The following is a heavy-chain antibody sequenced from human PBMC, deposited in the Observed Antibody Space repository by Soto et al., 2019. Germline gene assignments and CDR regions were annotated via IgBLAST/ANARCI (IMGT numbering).Heavy chain of an antibody. CDR3: AKDMFGSGDRGMFDS. V-gene: IGHV3-23*01. Sequence: ESGGGLVQPGGSLRLSCAASGFTFNNYAMSWVRQAPGKGLEWVSGTSGFGDKTYYADSVKGRFTISRDNSKNTLFLQMNSLRAEDMALYYCAKDMFGSGDRGMFDSWGQGTLVTVSS. CDR1: GFTFNNYA. J-gene: IGHJ4*02. CDR2: TSGFGDKT. D-gene: IGHD3-10*02.